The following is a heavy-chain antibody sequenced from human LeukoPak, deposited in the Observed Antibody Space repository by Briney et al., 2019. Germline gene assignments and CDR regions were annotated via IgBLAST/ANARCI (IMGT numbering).Heavy chain of an antibody. V-gene: IGHV4-34*01. CDR1: GGSFSGYY. J-gene: IGHJ6*02. CDR2: MKQSGST. Sequence: PSETLSLTCALDGGSFSGYYWSWVRQPPGEGLEWVGEMKQSGSTNYNPSLKSRVTISVDTSKNQFSLKLSSTTAADTAAYYCARHPAIAGAADYYYGMDVWGQGTTVTVSS. CDR3: ARHPAIAGAADYYYGMDV. D-gene: IGHD1-26*01.